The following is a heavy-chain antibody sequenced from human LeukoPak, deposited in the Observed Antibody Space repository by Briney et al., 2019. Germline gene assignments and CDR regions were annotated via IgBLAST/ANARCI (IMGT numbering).Heavy chain of an antibody. V-gene: IGHV3-23*01. CDR3: AKDLIKGGEATNFDY. Sequence: ETLSLTCTVSGSSISSSFYYWGWVRQAPGKGLEWVSAISGSGGSTYYADSVKGRFTISRDNSKNTLYLQMNSLRAEDTAVYYCAKDLIKGGEATNFDYWGQGTLVTVSS. D-gene: IGHD2-21*01. CDR1: GSSISSSFYY. J-gene: IGHJ4*02. CDR2: ISGSGGST.